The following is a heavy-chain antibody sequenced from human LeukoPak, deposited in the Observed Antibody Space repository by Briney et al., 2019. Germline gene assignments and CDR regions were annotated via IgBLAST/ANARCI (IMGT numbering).Heavy chain of an antibody. CDR2: FDPEDGET. Sequence: ASVKVSCKVSGYTLTELSMHWVRQAPGKGLEWMGGFDPEDGETIYAQKFQGGVTMTEDTSTDTAYMELSSLRSEDTAVYYCAQIAVAGMGFDYWGQGTLVTVSS. CDR3: AQIAVAGMGFDY. D-gene: IGHD6-19*01. J-gene: IGHJ4*02. CDR1: GYTLTELS. V-gene: IGHV1-24*01.